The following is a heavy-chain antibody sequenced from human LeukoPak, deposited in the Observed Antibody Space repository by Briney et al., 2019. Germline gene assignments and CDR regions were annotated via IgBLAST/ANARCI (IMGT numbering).Heavy chain of an antibody. CDR1: GYTFSNYV. J-gene: IGHJ3*02. CDR2: ISTYTGDP. D-gene: IGHD2-2*03. V-gene: IGHV1-18*01. CDR3: ARYDGYCSSSSCYVGSFDI. Sequence: ASVKVSCKASGYTFSNYVLTWVRQAPGQGLEWMGRISTYTGDPNYAQKFQDRVTMTTDTSTSTAYMELRSLRSDDTAVYYCARYDGYCSSSSCYVGSFDIWGQGTMVTVSS.